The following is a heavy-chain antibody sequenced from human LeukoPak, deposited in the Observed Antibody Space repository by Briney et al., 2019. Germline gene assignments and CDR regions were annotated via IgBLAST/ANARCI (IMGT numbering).Heavy chain of an antibody. Sequence: GGSLRLSCAASGFTFSSYAMSWVRQAPGKGLEWVSAISGSGGSTYYADSVKGRFTISRDNSKNTLYLQMNSLRAEDTAVYYCAKLTWYYYDSSGYYTGWGQGTLVTVSS. D-gene: IGHD3-22*01. CDR2: ISGSGGST. J-gene: IGHJ4*02. CDR1: GFTFSSYA. V-gene: IGHV3-23*01. CDR3: AKLTWYYYDSSGYYTG.